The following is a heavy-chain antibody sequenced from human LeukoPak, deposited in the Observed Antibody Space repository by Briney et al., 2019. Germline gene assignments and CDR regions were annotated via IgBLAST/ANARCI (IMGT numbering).Heavy chain of an antibody. V-gene: IGHV4-31*03. D-gene: IGHD3-3*01. CDR2: IYYSGST. J-gene: IGHJ5*02. CDR1: GGSISSGGYY. CDR3: AGMYYDFWSGSVSSSSYNWFDP. Sequence: SQTLSLTCTVSGGSISSGGYYWSWIRQHPGKGLEWIGYIYYSGSTYYNPSLKSRVTISVDTSKNQFSLKLSSVTAADTAVYYRAGMYYDFWSGSVSSSSYNWFDPWGQGTLVTVSS.